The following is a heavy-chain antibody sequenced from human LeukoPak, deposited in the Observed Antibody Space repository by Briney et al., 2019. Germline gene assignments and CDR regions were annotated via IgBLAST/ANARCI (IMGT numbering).Heavy chain of an antibody. J-gene: IGHJ4*02. CDR3: ARNSCSGGSCYENQGYFDY. D-gene: IGHD2-15*01. CDR2: IYISGST. Sequence: SETLSLTCTVSGGSISSGSYYWSWIRQPAGKGLEWIGRIYISGSTNYNPSLKSRVTISVDTSKNQFSLKLSSVTAADTAVYYCARNSCSGGSCYENQGYFDYWGQGTLVAVSS. CDR1: GGSISSGSYY. V-gene: IGHV4-61*02.